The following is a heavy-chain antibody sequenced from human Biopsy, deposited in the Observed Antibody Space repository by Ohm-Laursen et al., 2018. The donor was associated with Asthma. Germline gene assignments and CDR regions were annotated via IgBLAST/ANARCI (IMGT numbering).Heavy chain of an antibody. V-gene: IGHV4-31*03. CDR2: IYYSGST. CDR3: ARAQDYYDSRGYYRSFDY. J-gene: IGHJ4*02. D-gene: IGHD3-22*01. Sequence: QTLSLTCSVSGGAIDSGAYYWSWIRQLPGKGLEWIGFIYYSGSTYYNPSLKSRVGISIDTSKNQFSLKLSSVTAADTAVYYCARAQDYYDSRGYYRSFDYWGQGTLVTVSS. CDR1: GGAIDSGAYY.